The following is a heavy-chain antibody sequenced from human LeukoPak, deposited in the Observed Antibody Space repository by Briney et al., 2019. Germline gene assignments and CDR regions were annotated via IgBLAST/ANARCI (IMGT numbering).Heavy chain of an antibody. CDR2: ITSRGGRT. V-gene: IGHV3-23*01. D-gene: IGHD5-24*01. CDR3: ARDGGGDGYNFDH. CDR1: GFTFSSYG. Sequence: GGTLRLSCAASGFTFSSYGMTWVRQAPGKGLEWVSFITSRGGRTYYADSVKGRFTISRDNSKSTLYLQMSSLRAEDTAVYYCARDGGGDGYNFDHWGQGTLVTVSS. J-gene: IGHJ4*02.